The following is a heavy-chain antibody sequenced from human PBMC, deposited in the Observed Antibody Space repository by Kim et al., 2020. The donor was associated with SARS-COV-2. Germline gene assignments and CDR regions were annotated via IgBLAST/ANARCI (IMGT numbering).Heavy chain of an antibody. CDR3: ARFGSGSYVVFQP. Sequence: SETLSLTCTVSGGSINSYYWTWIRQPPGKGLEWIGYIYYSGSTNYNPSLKSRVTMSVDTAKNQFSLNLTSVTAADTAVYYCARFGSGSYVVFQPSGQGTL. CDR1: GGSINSYY. D-gene: IGHD3-10*01. J-gene: IGHJ1*01. V-gene: IGHV4-59*13. CDR2: IYYSGST.